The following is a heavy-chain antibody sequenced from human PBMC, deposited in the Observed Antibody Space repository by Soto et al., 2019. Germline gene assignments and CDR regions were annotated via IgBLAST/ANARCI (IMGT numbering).Heavy chain of an antibody. CDR1: GGSFSGYY. V-gene: IGHV4-34*01. Sequence: PSETLSLTCTVYGGSFSGYYWTWIRQPPGQGLEWIGEVNHSGSTNYNPSLKSRVSISLDKSKNQFSLQLTSVTAADTAFYYCAREGALLFGGNSDYYSTMDVWGQGTTVTVSS. D-gene: IGHD2-21*02. CDR3: AREGALLFGGNSDYYSTMDV. CDR2: VNHSGST. J-gene: IGHJ6*02.